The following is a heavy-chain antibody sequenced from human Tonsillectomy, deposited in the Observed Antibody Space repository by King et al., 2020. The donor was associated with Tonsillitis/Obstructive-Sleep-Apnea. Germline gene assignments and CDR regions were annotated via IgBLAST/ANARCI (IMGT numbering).Heavy chain of an antibody. CDR1: GFTFSDYY. Sequence: VQLVESGGGLVKPGGSLRLSCAASGFTFSDYYMSWIRQAPGKGLEWVSYISSSSSYTNYADSVKGRFTISRDNAKNSLYLQMNSLRAEDTAVYYCVRDQEYCSSTSCSRAGWFDPWGQGTLVTVSS. CDR2: ISSSSSYT. CDR3: VRDQEYCSSTSCSRAGWFDP. D-gene: IGHD2-2*01. V-gene: IGHV3-11*05. J-gene: IGHJ5*02.